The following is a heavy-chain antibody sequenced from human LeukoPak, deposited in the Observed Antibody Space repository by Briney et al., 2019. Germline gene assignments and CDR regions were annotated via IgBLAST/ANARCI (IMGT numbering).Heavy chain of an antibody. CDR3: ARAGSSIYYYYYYGMDV. Sequence: ASVKVSCKASGYTFTSYDINWVRQATGQGLGWMGWMNPNSGNTGYAQKFQGRVTMTRNTSISTAYMELSSLRSEDTAVYYCARAGSSIYYYYYYGMDVWGKGTTVTVSS. CDR1: GYTFTSYD. J-gene: IGHJ6*04. D-gene: IGHD2-21*01. CDR2: MNPNSGNT. V-gene: IGHV1-8*01.